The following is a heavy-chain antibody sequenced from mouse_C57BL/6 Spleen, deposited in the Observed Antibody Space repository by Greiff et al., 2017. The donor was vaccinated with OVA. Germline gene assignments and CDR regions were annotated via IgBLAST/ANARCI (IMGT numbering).Heavy chain of an antibody. CDR2: INPNYGTT. J-gene: IGHJ1*03. CDR1: GYSFTDYN. V-gene: IGHV1-39*01. Sequence: VQLQQSGPELVKPGASVKISCKASGYSFTDYNMNWVKQSNGKSLEWIGVINPNYGTTSYNQKFKGKATLTVDQSASTAYMQLNSLTSEDSAVYYCASLYYGSTYWYFDVWGTGTTVTVSS. D-gene: IGHD1-1*01. CDR3: ASLYYGSTYWYFDV.